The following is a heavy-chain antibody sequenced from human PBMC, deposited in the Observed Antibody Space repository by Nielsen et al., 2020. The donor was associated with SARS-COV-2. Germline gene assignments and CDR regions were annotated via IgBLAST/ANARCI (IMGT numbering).Heavy chain of an antibody. V-gene: IGHV3-48*03. J-gene: IGHJ4*02. CDR3: ARGTEVYY. CDR2: ISGSGGTI. Sequence: GESLKISCAASGFTFSIYEMNWVRQAPGKGLEWVSYISGSGGTISYADSVKGRFAITRDNAKKSLYLQMNSLRVEDTAVYYCARGTEVYYWGQGTLVTVSS. CDR1: GFTFSIYE.